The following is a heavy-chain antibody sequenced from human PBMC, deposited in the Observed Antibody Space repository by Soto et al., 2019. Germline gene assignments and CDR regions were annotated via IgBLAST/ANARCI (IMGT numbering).Heavy chain of an antibody. V-gene: IGHV3-30*18. CDR3: AKVEYSSSWYYYYGMDV. J-gene: IGHJ6*02. CDR1: GFTFSSYG. Sequence: QVQLVESGGGVVQPGRSLRLSCAASGFTFSSYGMHWVRQAPGKGLEWVAVISYDGSNKYYADSVKGRFTISRDNSKNTLYLQMNSLRAEDTAVYYCAKVEYSSSWYYYYGMDVWGQGTTVTVSS. CDR2: ISYDGSNK. D-gene: IGHD6-13*01.